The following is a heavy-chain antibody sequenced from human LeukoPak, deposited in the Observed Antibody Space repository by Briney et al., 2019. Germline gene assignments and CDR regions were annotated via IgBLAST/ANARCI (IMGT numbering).Heavy chain of an antibody. CDR2: ISWNSGNV. Sequence: PGRSLRLSCAASGFTFDDYAMHWVRQAPGKGLEWVSGISWNSGNVGYADSVKGRFTISRDNAKNSLYLQMNSLRAEDTAVYYCARESSSGSFLDYWGQGTLVTVSS. J-gene: IGHJ4*02. CDR3: ARESSSGSFLDY. D-gene: IGHD1-26*01. V-gene: IGHV3-9*01. CDR1: GFTFDDYA.